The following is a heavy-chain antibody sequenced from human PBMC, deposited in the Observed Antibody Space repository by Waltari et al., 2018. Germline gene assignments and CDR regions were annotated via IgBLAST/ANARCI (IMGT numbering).Heavy chain of an antibody. CDR3: ARDSFGHGRQSSYHFGMDV. CDR2: VGGGASHK. V-gene: IGHV3-21*02. Sequence: EVQLVESGGDLVKPGGSLRLSCVGSEFTFRAYAMNWVRQGPGRGLGWRSWVGGGASHKDYADSGKGRFTISRDDAKNSVYLEMKRLRVDDTAVYYCARDSFGHGRQSSYHFGMDVWGQGTTVTVSS. D-gene: IGHD1-26*01. CDR1: EFTFRAYA. J-gene: IGHJ6*02.